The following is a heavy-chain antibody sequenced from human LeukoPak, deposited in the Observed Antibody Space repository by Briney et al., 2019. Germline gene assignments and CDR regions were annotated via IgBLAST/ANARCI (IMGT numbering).Heavy chain of an antibody. CDR1: GGTFSSYG. CDR3: ARAPIRFSILDY. D-gene: IGHD3-3*01. CDR2: IIPIFGTA. J-gene: IGHJ4*02. V-gene: IGHV1-69*05. Sequence: SVKVSCKASGGTFSSYGISWVRQAPGQGLEWMGGIIPIFGTANYAQKFQGRVTITTDESTSTAYMELSSLRSEDTAVYYCARAPIRFSILDYWGQGTLVTVSS.